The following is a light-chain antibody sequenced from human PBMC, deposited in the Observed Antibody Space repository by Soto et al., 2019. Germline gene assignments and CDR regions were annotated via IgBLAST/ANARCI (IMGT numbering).Light chain of an antibody. V-gene: IGLV2-14*01. CDR1: SSDVGGYNY. J-gene: IGLJ1*01. CDR3: SSYTSSSTPLYV. CDR2: DVS. Sequence: QSVLTQPASVSGSPGQSITISCTGTSSDVGGYNYVSWYQQHPGKAKKLMIYDVSNRPSGVSNRFSGSKSGNTASLTISGLQAEDEADYYCSSYTSSSTPLYVFGTGTKVTVL.